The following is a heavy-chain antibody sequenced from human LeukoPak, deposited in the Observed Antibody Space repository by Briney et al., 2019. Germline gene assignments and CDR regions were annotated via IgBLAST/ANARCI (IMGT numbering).Heavy chain of an antibody. CDR3: VNDTGMLTYDNRDIDN. D-gene: IGHD3-22*01. CDR2: ISASGGMS. J-gene: IGHJ4*02. CDR1: GFNFDTYT. Sequence: GGSLRFYCAASGFNFDTYTMNWVRQAPGKGLQWVALISASGGMSYYTDSVKGRCSTSRDRFGNTLDLRMNELRTEAMAVYYGVNDTGMLTYDNRDIDNWGQGTLVTVSP. V-gene: IGHV3-23*01.